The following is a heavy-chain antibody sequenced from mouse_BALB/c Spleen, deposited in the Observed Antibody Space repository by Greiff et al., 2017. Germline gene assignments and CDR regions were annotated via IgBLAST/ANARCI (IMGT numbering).Heavy chain of an antibody. J-gene: IGHJ4*01. Sequence: VQLQQSGAELAKPGASVKMSCKASGYTFTSYWMHWVKQRPGQGLEWIGYINPSTGYTEYNQKFKDKATLTADKSSSTAYMQLSSLTSEDSAVYYCAKGAYYGRWGQGTSVTVSS. V-gene: IGHV1-7*01. D-gene: IGHD2-10*01. CDR3: AKGAYYGR. CDR1: GYTFTSYW. CDR2: INPSTGYT.